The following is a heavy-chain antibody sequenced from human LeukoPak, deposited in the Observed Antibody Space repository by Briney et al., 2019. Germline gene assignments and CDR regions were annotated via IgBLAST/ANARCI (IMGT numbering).Heavy chain of an antibody. CDR2: IYYSGST. V-gene: IGHV4-39*01. CDR1: GGSISSSSYY. D-gene: IGHD6-13*01. J-gene: IGHJ4*02. Sequence: PSETLSLTCTVSGGSISSSSYYWGWIRQPPGKGLEWIGSIYYSGSTYYNPSLKSRVTISVATSKNQFSLKLSSVTAADTAVYYCARQAKAGGYSSSWYPFGYWGQGTLVTVSS. CDR3: ARQAKAGGYSSSWYPFGY.